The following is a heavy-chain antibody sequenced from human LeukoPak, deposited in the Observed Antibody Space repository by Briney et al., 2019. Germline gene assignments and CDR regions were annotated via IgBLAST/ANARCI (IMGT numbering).Heavy chain of an antibody. D-gene: IGHD1-26*01. Sequence: PGWSLRLSCAASGFTVSDNYMTWVRQAPGKGLEWVSSIYNTGATHYAESVKGRFTISRDNSKNTLFLQMNSLRAEDMAVYYCARIEWERLGRALDIWGQGTMVTVSS. CDR1: GFTVSDNY. CDR3: ARIEWERLGRALDI. V-gene: IGHV3-53*01. CDR2: IYNTGAT. J-gene: IGHJ3*02.